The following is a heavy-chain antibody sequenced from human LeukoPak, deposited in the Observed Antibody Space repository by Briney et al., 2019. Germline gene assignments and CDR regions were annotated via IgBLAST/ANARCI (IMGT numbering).Heavy chain of an antibody. D-gene: IGHD5-24*01. V-gene: IGHV4-59*06. Sequence: TSETLSLTCTVSGGSISSYYWSWIRQHPGKGLEWIGYIYYSGSTYYNPSLKSRVTISVDTSKNQFSLKLSSVTAADTAVYYCARGVRWLQLSYFDYWGQGTLVTVSS. CDR1: GGSISSYY. CDR2: IYYSGST. CDR3: ARGVRWLQLSYFDY. J-gene: IGHJ4*02.